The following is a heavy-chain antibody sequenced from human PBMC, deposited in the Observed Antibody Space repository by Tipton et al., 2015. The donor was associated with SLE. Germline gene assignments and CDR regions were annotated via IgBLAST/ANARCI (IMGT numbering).Heavy chain of an antibody. CDR2: VHYTGST. V-gene: IGHV4-59*01. CDR3: ARVTCSCSGGSCYVFYFEY. Sequence: TLSLTCTVSGGSISNYYWSWIRQPPGKGLEWIGYVHYTGSTNYNSSLKSRVTISVDTSKNQFSLKLTSVTAADTAVYFCARVTCSCSGGSCYVFYFEYWGQGTLVTVSS. CDR1: GGSISNYY. J-gene: IGHJ4*02. D-gene: IGHD2-15*01.